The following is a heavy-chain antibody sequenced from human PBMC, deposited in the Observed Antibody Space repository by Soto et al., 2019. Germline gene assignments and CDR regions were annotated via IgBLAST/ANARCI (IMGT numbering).Heavy chain of an antibody. CDR1: GGAFSGYY. Sequence: SETLSLTCAVYGGAFSGYYWSWIRQPPGKGLEWIGEINHSGSTNYNPSLKSRVTISVDTSKNQFSLKLSSVTAADTAVYYCARTGYSSGWYKAAFDIWGQGTMVTVSS. CDR3: ARTGYSSGWYKAAFDI. V-gene: IGHV4-34*01. D-gene: IGHD6-19*01. J-gene: IGHJ3*02. CDR2: INHSGST.